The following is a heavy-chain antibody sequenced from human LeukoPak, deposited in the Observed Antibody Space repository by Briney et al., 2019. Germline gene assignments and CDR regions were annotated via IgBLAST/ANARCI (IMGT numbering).Heavy chain of an antibody. J-gene: IGHJ4*02. CDR1: GYTFTSYA. Sequence: ASVKVSCKASGYTFTSYAMHWVRQAPGQRLEWMGWINAGNGNTKYSQKFQGRVTMTRNTSISTASMELSSLRSEDTAVYYCALVAVTGVDFWGQGTLVTVSS. CDR3: ALVAVTGVDF. D-gene: IGHD4-11*01. V-gene: IGHV1-3*01. CDR2: INAGNGNT.